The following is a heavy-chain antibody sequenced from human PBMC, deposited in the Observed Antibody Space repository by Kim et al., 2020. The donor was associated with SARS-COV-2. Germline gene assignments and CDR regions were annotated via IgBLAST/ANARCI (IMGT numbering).Heavy chain of an antibody. CDR2: IKSKTDGGTT. CDR3: TTDLYCSSTSCYTGDAFDI. CDR1: GFTFSNAW. Sequence: GGSLRLSCAASGFTFSNAWMSWVRQAPGKGLEWVGRIKSKTDGGTTDYAAPVKGRFTISRDDSKNTLYLQMNNLKTEDTAVYYCTTDLYCSSTSCYTGDAFDIWGQGTMVTVSS. D-gene: IGHD2-2*02. V-gene: IGHV3-15*01. J-gene: IGHJ3*02.